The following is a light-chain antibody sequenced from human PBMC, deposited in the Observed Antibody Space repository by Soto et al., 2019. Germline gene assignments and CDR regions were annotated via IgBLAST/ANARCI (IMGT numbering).Light chain of an antibody. V-gene: IGKV1-5*03. CDR3: QQYNSYPWT. CDR2: QAS. Sequence: DIQMTQSPSTLSASVGDRVTITCRASQSISSWLAWYQQKPGKAPKLLIYQASNLQSGVPSRFTGSGSGTEFNLTISSLQPDDFATDYCQQYNSYPWTFGQGTKVEIK. J-gene: IGKJ1*01. CDR1: QSISSW.